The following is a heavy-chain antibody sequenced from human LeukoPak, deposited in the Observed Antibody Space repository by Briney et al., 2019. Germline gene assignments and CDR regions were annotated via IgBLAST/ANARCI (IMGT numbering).Heavy chain of an antibody. CDR3: ARQGSGWYYFDY. D-gene: IGHD6-19*01. CDR1: GGSISSHY. Sequence: SDTLSLTCTVSGGSISSHYWSWIRQPPAKGLEWIGYIYYSGSTNYNPSLNSRATMSVDTSKHQFSLKLNFVTAADTAVYYCARQGSGWYYFDYWGQGTVVTVSS. CDR2: IYYSGST. V-gene: IGHV4-59*08. J-gene: IGHJ4*02.